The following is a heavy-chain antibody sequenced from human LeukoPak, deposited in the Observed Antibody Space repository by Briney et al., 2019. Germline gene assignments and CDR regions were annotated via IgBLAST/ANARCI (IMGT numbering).Heavy chain of an antibody. CDR3: ARQTEYYDFWSGSRYYYMDV. CDR2: IYTSGST. J-gene: IGHJ6*03. D-gene: IGHD3-3*01. V-gene: IGHV4-4*09. Sequence: PSETLSLTCTVSGGSISSYYWSWIRQSPGKGLEWIGYIYTSGSTNYNPSLKSRVTISVDTSKNQFSLKLSSVTAADTAVYYCARQTEYYDFWSGSRYYYMDVWGKGTTVTVSS. CDR1: GGSISSYY.